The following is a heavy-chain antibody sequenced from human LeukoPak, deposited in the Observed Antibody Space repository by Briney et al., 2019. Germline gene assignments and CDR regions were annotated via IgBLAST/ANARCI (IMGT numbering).Heavy chain of an antibody. D-gene: IGHD6-13*01. Sequence: PGESLRLSCAASGFSFSIYWMHWVRQAPGGGLVWVSLISSDGSKSGYADSVKGRFTISRDNAKNTVYLQMNSLSAEDTAMYYCVRREAGGSNSWFYFDYWGQGTLVSVSS. CDR3: VRREAGGSNSWFYFDY. J-gene: IGHJ4*02. CDR2: ISSDGSKS. V-gene: IGHV3-74*01. CDR1: GFSFSIYW.